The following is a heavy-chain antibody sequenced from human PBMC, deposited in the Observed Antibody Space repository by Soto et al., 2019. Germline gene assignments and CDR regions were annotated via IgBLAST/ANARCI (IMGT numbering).Heavy chain of an antibody. CDR3: ARGRYGDY. Sequence: QVHLVQSGAEVKKPGPSVKVSCKASGYTFTSYGITWVRQAPGQGLEWMGWISAHNGNTDYAQRLQGRVIVPRDTSTSTAYMELRSLRSDDTAVYYCARGRYGDYWGQGALVTVSS. CDR1: GYTFTSYG. V-gene: IGHV1-18*01. D-gene: IGHD1-1*01. J-gene: IGHJ4*02. CDR2: ISAHNGNT.